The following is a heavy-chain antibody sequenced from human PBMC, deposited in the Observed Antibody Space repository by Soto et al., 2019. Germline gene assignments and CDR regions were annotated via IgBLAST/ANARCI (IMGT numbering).Heavy chain of an antibody. CDR1: GGTFSSYA. Sequence: QVQLVQSGAEVKKPGSSVKVSCKASGGTFSSYAISWVRQAPGQGLEWMGGIIPIFGTANYAQKFQGRVTITADESTSTAYMELSSLRSEDTAVYYCASHGITGTWVYYYDMDVWGQGTTVTVSS. D-gene: IGHD1-7*01. CDR3: ASHGITGTWVYYYDMDV. J-gene: IGHJ6*02. CDR2: IIPIFGTA. V-gene: IGHV1-69*12.